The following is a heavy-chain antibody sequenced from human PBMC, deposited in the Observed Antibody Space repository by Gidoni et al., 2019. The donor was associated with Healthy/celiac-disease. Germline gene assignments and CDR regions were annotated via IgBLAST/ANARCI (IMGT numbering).Heavy chain of an antibody. CDR3: ARGVYYERGWFDP. J-gene: IGHJ5*02. V-gene: IGHV4-34*01. CDR2: ISHSGST. Sequence: QVQLQQWGAGLLQPSETLSLTCAGYGGSFSGYYWSWIRQPPGKGLEWIGEISHSGSTNYNPSLNSRVTISVDTSKNQFSLKLSSVTAAYTAVYYCARGVYYERGWFDPWGQGTLVTVSS. D-gene: IGHD3-10*02. CDR1: GGSFSGYY.